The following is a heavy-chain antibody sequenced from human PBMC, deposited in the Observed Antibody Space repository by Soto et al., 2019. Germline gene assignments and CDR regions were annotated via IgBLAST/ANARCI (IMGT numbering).Heavy chain of an antibody. CDR3: ARDAIAAAGGYFDY. D-gene: IGHD6-13*01. J-gene: IGHJ4*02. Sequence: GGSLRLSFAASGFTFSTYSMNWFRQAPGKGLEWVSSTSSSGTYIYYADSVKGRFTISRENAKNSLYLQMNGLRAEDTAVYYCARDAIAAAGGYFDYWGQGTLVTVSS. CDR1: GFTFSTYS. V-gene: IGHV3-21*01. CDR2: TSSSGTYI.